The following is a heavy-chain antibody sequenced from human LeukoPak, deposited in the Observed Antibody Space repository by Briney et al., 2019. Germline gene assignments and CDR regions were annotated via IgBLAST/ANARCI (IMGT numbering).Heavy chain of an antibody. V-gene: IGHV4-61*02. Sequence: SQTLSLTCTVSGGSISSGSYYWSWIRQPAGKGLERIGRIYTSGSTNYNPSLKSRVTISVDTSKNQFSLKLSSVTAADTAVYYCARTDEIFGVVISYYFDYWGQGTLVTVSS. D-gene: IGHD3-3*01. CDR2: IYTSGST. CDR3: ARTDEIFGVVISYYFDY. CDR1: GGSISSGSYY. J-gene: IGHJ4*02.